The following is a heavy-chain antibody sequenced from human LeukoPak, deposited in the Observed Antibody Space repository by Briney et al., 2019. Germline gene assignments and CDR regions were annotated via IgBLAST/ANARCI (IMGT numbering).Heavy chain of an antibody. CDR2: INSGGGTT. D-gene: IGHD3-10*01. V-gene: IGHV3-23*01. J-gene: IGHJ4*02. CDR1: GFTLSSST. Sequence: PGGSLRLSCAASGFTLSSSTMSWLRQAPGKGLEWVSAINSGGGTTSAESVKGRFTISRDDSKNTLYLQMNSLRAEDTAVYYCAKGTDGAGSYRPFDYWGQGTLDTVSS. CDR3: AKGTDGAGSYRPFDY.